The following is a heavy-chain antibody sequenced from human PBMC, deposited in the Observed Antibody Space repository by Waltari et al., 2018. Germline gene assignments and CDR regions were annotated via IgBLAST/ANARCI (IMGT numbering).Heavy chain of an antibody. CDR3: ARGLGYDFWSGYYIYYYGMDV. D-gene: IGHD3-3*01. J-gene: IGHJ6*02. V-gene: IGHV4-34*01. CDR2: INHIGST. Sequence: QVQLQQWGAGLLKPSETLSLTCAVYGGSFSGYYWSWIRQPPGKGLEWIGEINHIGSTNSNPSFKSRVTISVDPSKNQFSLKPSSVTAADTAVYYCARGLGYDFWSGYYIYYYGMDVWGQGTTVIVSS. CDR1: GGSFSGYY.